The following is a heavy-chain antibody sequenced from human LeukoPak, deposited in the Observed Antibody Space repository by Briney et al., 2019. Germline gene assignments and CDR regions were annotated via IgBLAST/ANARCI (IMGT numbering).Heavy chain of an antibody. D-gene: IGHD3-3*02. Sequence: GGSLRLSCTASGFTFGDYAMSWFRQAPGKGLEWVGFIRSKAYGGTTEYAASVKGRFTISRDDSKSIAYLQMNSLKTEDTAVYYCTRYKKLAPPLDYYYYYMDVWGKGTTVTVSS. J-gene: IGHJ6*03. CDR3: TRYKKLAPPLDYYYYYMDV. V-gene: IGHV3-49*03. CDR1: GFTFGDYA. CDR2: IRSKAYGGTT.